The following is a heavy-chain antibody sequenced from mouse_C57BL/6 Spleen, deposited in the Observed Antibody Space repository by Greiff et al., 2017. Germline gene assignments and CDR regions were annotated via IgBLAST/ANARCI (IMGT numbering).Heavy chain of an antibody. Sequence: SGAELVRPGASVKLSCTASGFNIKDDYMHWVKQRPEQGLEWIGWIDPENGDTEYASKFQGKATITADTSSNTAYLQLSSLTSEDTAVYYCTSSNYYAMDYWGQGTSVTVSS. CDR1: GFNIKDDY. D-gene: IGHD2-5*01. CDR3: TSSNYYAMDY. V-gene: IGHV14-4*01. CDR2: IDPENGDT. J-gene: IGHJ4*01.